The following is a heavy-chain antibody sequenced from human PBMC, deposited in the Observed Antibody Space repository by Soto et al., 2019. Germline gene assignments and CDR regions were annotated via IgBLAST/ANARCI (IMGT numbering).Heavy chain of an antibody. D-gene: IGHD3-9*01. CDR2: ISAYNGNT. J-gene: IGHJ6*02. CDR3: AGGTVYDILTGYFQWGVGMDV. Sequence: ASVKVSCKASGYTFTSYGISWVRQAPGQGLEWMGWISAYNGNTNYAQKLQGRVTMTTDTSTSTAYMELRSLRSEDTAVYYCAGGTVYDILTGYFQWGVGMDVWGQGTTVTVSS. V-gene: IGHV1-18*01. CDR1: GYTFTSYG.